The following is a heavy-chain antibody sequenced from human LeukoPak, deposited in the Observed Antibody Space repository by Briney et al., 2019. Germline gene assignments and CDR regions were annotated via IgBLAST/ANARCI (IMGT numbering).Heavy chain of an antibody. J-gene: IGHJ4*02. D-gene: IGHD2-2*01. V-gene: IGHV1-2*04. CDR2: IHPISGDT. Sequence: GASVKVSCKASGYTFTGYYMHWVRQVPGQGPEWMGWIHPISGDTNQAQKFQGWVTLTRDTSISTAYMDLSRLTSDDTAVYYCAREREYCSGANCYGADSWGQGTLVTVSS. CDR1: GYTFTGYY. CDR3: AREREYCSGANCYGADS.